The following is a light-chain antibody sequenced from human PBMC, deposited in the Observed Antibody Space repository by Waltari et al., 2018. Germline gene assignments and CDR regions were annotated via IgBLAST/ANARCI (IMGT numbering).Light chain of an antibody. J-gene: IGLJ2*01. CDR3: TSYTTTRLT. CDR1: DSALGSYNY. V-gene: IGLV2-14*01. Sequence: QSAPTPPASVSGSPGQSITISCLGIDSALGSYNYVSWYRQTPGKAPEVIIYDFSSRPPGVSIRFSGSKSGNTASLTISGLQAEDEGHYYCTSYTTTRLTFGGGTKLTV. CDR2: DFS.